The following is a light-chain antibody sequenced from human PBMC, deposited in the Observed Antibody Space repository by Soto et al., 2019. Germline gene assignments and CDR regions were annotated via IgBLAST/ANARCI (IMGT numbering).Light chain of an antibody. V-gene: IGLV1-40*01. CDR2: DNN. J-gene: IGLJ2*01. CDR3: QSYDSGLGGFVL. CDR1: RSNIGAAYD. Sequence: QSALTQPPSVSGAPGQRVTISCTGSRSNIGAAYDVHWYQHLPGTAPKLLIYDNNNRPSGVPDRFSGSKSGTSASLAITGLQAEDEADYYCQSYDSGLGGFVLFGGGTKLTVL.